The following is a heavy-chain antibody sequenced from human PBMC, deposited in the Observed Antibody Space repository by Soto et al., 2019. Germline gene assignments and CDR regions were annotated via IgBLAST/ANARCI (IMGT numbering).Heavy chain of an antibody. D-gene: IGHD3-16*02. J-gene: IGHJ4*02. Sequence: SETLSLTCTVSGGSISSSSYYWGWIRQPPGKGLEWIGSIYYSGSTYYNPSLKSRVTISVDTSKNQFSLKLSSVTAADTAVYYCARHGLGYLEHAYWGQGTLVTVSS. V-gene: IGHV4-39*01. CDR3: ARHGLGYLEHAY. CDR1: GGSISSSSYY. CDR2: IYYSGST.